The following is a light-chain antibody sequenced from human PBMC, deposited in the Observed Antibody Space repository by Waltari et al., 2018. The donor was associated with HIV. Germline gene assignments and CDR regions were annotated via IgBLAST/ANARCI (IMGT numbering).Light chain of an antibody. CDR1: SLPKQY. V-gene: IGLV3-25*03. J-gene: IGLJ2*01. Sequence: SYELTQPPSVSVSPGQTARITCSGDSLPKQYAYWYQQRPGQAPVLVMSKDSERPSGIPERFSGSSSGTTVTLTISGVQAEDEADYYCQSADRSGTWVFGGGTKLTVL. CDR3: QSADRSGTWV. CDR2: KDS.